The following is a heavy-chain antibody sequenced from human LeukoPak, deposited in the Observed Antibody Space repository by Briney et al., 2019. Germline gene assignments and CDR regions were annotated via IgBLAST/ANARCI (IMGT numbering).Heavy chain of an antibody. CDR3: AKGPVDTAMVPYFDY. D-gene: IGHD5-18*01. Sequence: GGSLRLSCAASGFTFSSYAMSWVRQAPGKGLEWVSAISGSGGSTYYADSVKGRFTISIDNSKNTLYLQMNSLRAEDTAVYYCAKGPVDTAMVPYFDYWGQGTLVTVSS. J-gene: IGHJ4*02. V-gene: IGHV3-23*01. CDR1: GFTFSSYA. CDR2: ISGSGGST.